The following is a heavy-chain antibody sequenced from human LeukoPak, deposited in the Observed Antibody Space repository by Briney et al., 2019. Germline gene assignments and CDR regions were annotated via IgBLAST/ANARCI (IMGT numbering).Heavy chain of an antibody. V-gene: IGHV1-2*02. CDR1: GYTFTGYY. Sequence: ASVKVSCKASGYTFTGYYMYWVRQAPGQGLEWMGWINPNSGGTNYAQKFQGRVTMTRDTSISTAYMELSRLRSDDTAVYYCATLPIVANENYFDYWGQGTLVTVSS. CDR2: INPNSGGT. CDR3: ATLPIVANENYFDY. J-gene: IGHJ4*02. D-gene: IGHD5-12*01.